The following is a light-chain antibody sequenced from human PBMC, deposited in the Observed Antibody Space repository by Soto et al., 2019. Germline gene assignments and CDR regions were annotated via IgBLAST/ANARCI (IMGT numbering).Light chain of an antibody. Sequence: QAVVTQEPSLTVSPGGRVTLTCGSSFGAVTKDNYPYWVQQKPGQAPRTLIYDTNNRQSWTPGRFSGSILGGKAALTLSGAQPEDEADYYYLLSYAGARPVFGGGTKRTVL. CDR3: LLSYAGARPV. CDR2: DTN. J-gene: IGLJ3*02. CDR1: FGAVTKDNY. V-gene: IGLV7-46*01.